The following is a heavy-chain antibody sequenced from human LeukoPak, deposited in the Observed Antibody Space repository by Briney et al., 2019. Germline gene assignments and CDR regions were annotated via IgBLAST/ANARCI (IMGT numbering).Heavy chain of an antibody. CDR1: GYSFTNYW. D-gene: IGHD2/OR15-2a*01. CDR2: IYPDDSDP. Sequence: GESLKISRKGSGYSFTNYWIAWVRQMPGKGLEWMGIIYPDDSDPRFRPSFQGQVTISAEEYISTVYLQWSSLKASVTSMYYCAVIWLSAFDIWGQVTMVTVSS. V-gene: IGHV5-51*01. J-gene: IGHJ3*02. CDR3: AVIWLSAFDI.